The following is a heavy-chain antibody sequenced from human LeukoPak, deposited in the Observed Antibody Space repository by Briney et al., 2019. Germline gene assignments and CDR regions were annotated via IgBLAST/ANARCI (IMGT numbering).Heavy chain of an antibody. D-gene: IGHD3-10*01. CDR3: ARNPYGSGSHNFDF. V-gene: IGHV3-48*01. CDR1: GFTFSSYG. J-gene: IGHJ4*02. Sequence: GGSLGLSCAASGFTFSSYGMNWVRQAPGKGLEWVSYISSSSSTIYYADSVKGRFTISRDNAKNSLYLQMNSLRAEDTAVYYCARNPYGSGSHNFDFWGQGTLVTVSS. CDR2: ISSSSSTI.